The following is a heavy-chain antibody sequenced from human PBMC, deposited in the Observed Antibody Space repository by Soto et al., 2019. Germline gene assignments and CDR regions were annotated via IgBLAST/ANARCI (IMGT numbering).Heavy chain of an antibody. CDR2: INHSGST. J-gene: IGHJ6*02. Sequence: SETLSLTCAVYGGSFSGYYWSWIRQPPGKGLEWIGEINHSGSTNYNPSLKSRVTISVDTSKNQFSLKLSSVTAADTAVYYCASATIRIAARPKYYYGMGVWGQGTTVTLSS. CDR1: GGSFSGYY. D-gene: IGHD6-6*01. V-gene: IGHV4-34*01. CDR3: ASATIRIAARPKYYYGMGV.